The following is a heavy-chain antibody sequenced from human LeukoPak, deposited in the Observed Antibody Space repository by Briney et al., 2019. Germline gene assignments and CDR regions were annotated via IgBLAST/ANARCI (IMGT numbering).Heavy chain of an antibody. CDR2: SNPSGSST. Sequence: SVKVSCKASGYTFSNYYIHWVRQAPGQGLEWMGVSNPSGSSTTYAQNFQGRVTMTRDTSTSTVYMEMSSLRSEDTAVNYCASSTVTTSYYFDYWGQGTLVTVSS. V-gene: IGHV1-46*01. J-gene: IGHJ4*02. CDR1: GYTFSNYY. D-gene: IGHD4-17*01. CDR3: ASSTVTTSYYFDY.